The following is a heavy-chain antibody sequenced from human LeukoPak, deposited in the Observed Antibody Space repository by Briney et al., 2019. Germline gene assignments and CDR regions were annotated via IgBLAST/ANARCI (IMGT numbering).Heavy chain of an antibody. CDR3: AKTGTTVYYYYYMDV. Sequence: ASVKVSCTASGYSFSTFAINWVRQAPGQGLEWMGWMNPNTAKTGYAQSFQGRVTITGNTSISTVDMELSSLTSDDTAVYYCAKTGTTVYYYYYMDVWGKGTTVTVSS. V-gene: IGHV1-8*03. J-gene: IGHJ6*03. CDR2: MNPNTAKT. CDR1: GYSFSTFA. D-gene: IGHD1-7*01.